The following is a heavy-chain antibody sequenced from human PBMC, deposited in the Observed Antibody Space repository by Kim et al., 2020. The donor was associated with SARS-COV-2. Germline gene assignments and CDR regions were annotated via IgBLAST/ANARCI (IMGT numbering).Heavy chain of an antibody. Sequence: GGSLRLSCAASGFTFSNAWMTWVRQAPGKGLEWVGRIRSNTDGGTTDYAAPVKGRFTISRDDSRNTLYLQMNSLKTEDTAMYYCTRDDILTGYYLGSYYYYAMDGWGQGTTVTVSS. CDR2: IRSNTDGGTT. D-gene: IGHD3-9*01. J-gene: IGHJ6*02. CDR1: GFTFSNAW. V-gene: IGHV3-15*01. CDR3: TRDDILTGYYLGSYYYYAMDG.